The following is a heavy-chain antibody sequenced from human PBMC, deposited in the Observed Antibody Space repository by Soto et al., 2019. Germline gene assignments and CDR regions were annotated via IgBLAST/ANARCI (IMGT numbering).Heavy chain of an antibody. CDR2: ISGDSSSI. V-gene: IGHV3-48*01. D-gene: IGHD2-2*01. Sequence: GGCLRICCAACGVSISSFCMNWVRQSPGKGLEWVSYISGDSSSIYYADSVKGRFTISRDNAKNSLYLQMNSLRAEDTAVYYCGSTWAWGQGTLVTVSS. CDR1: GVSISSFC. J-gene: IGHJ5*02. CDR3: GSTWA.